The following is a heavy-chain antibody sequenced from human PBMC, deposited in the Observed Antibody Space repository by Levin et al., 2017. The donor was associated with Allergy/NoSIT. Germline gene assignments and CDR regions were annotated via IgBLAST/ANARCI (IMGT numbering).Heavy chain of an antibody. D-gene: IGHD6-19*01. CDR2: IKPSGGST. Sequence: ASVKVSCKASGYTFTSYYMHWVRQAPGQGLEWMGIIKPSGGSTSYAQKVQGRVTMTRDTSTSTVYMELSSLRSEDTAVYYCLGEKYGSGVFFDYWGQGTLVTVSS. V-gene: IGHV1-46*01. J-gene: IGHJ4*02. CDR3: LGEKYGSGVFFDY. CDR1: GYTFTSYY.